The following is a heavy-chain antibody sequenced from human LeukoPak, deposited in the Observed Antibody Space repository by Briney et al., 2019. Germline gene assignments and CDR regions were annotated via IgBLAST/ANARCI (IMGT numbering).Heavy chain of an antibody. CDR2: IKQDGSEK. CDR3: AREGSDERFGELPEPYFDY. CDR1: GFTFSSYW. D-gene: IGHD3-10*01. Sequence: GGSLRLSCAASGFTFSSYWMSWVRQAPGKGLEWVANIKQDGSEKYYVDSVKGRFTISRDNAKNSLYLQMNSPRAEDTAVYYCAREGSDERFGELPEPYFDYWGQGTLVTVSS. V-gene: IGHV3-7*03. J-gene: IGHJ4*02.